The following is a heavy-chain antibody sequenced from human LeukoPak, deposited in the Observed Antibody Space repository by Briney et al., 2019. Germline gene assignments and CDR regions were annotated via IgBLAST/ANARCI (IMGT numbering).Heavy chain of an antibody. D-gene: IGHD1-7*01. CDR3: ARANNWNYALNY. Sequence: ASVSVSCTASGDTFIRYGISWVRQAPGQGLEGMGWIGTGNGNTNYGQKFQGRVTMTTDTSTGTAYMELRSLGSDDTAIYYCARANNWNYALNYWGQGTLVTVSS. V-gene: IGHV1-18*01. CDR1: GDTFIRYG. J-gene: IGHJ4*02. CDR2: IGTGNGNT.